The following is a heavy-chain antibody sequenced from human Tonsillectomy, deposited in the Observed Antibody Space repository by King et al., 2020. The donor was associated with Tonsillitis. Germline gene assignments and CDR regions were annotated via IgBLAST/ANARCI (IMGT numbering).Heavy chain of an antibody. Sequence: VQLVESGGGLVQPGGSLKLSCAASGFTFSGSAMHWVRQASGKGLEWVGRIRSKANSYATAYAASVKGRFTISRDDSKNTAYLQMNGLKTEDTAVYYCTRLPKVVTPDWYFDLWGRGTLAT. CDR1: GFTFSGSA. CDR2: IRSKANSYAT. J-gene: IGHJ2*01. V-gene: IGHV3-73*02. D-gene: IGHD4-23*01. CDR3: TRLPKVVTPDWYFDL.